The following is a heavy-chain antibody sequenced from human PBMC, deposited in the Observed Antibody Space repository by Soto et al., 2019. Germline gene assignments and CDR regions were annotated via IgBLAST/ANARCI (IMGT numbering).Heavy chain of an antibody. CDR1: GFTFSGSA. V-gene: IGHV3-73*02. J-gene: IGHJ4*02. CDR3: TSQGYSYGFVD. CDR2: IRSKANSYAT. D-gene: IGHD5-18*01. Sequence: EVQLVESGGGLVQPGGSLKLSCAASGFTFSGSAMHWVRQASGKGLEWVGRIRSKANSYATAYVASVKGRFTISRDDSKNTAYLQMNSLKTEDTAVYYCTSQGYSYGFVDWGQGTLVTVSS.